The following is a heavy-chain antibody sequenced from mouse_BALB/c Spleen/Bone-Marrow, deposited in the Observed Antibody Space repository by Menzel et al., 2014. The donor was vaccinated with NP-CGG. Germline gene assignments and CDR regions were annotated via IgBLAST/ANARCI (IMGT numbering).Heavy chain of an antibody. CDR3: ARGAPFDY. CDR1: GYTFTSYW. CDR2: IYPGDGDT. J-gene: IGHJ2*01. Sequence: QVHVKQSGAELARPGASVKLSCKASGYTFTSYWMQWVKQWPGQGLEWIGAIYPGDGDTTYTQKFKGKATLTADKSSSTAYMQLSSLASEDSAVYYCARGAPFDYWGQGTTLTVSS. V-gene: IGHV1-87*01.